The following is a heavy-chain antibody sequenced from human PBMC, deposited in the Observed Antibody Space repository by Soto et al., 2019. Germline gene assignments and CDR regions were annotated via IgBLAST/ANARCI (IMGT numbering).Heavy chain of an antibody. V-gene: IGHV1-69*01. J-gene: IGHJ4*02. CDR1: GGTFSSYA. CDR2: IIPIFGTA. Sequence: QVQLVQSGAEVKKPGSSVKVSCKASGGTFSSYAISWVRQAPGQGLEWMGGIIPIFGTANYAQKFQGRVTITADESTSTAYMELSSLRSEDTAMYYCAGFLRTGTHQPNNDYWGQGTLVTVSS. CDR3: AGFLRTGTHQPNNDY. D-gene: IGHD1-7*01.